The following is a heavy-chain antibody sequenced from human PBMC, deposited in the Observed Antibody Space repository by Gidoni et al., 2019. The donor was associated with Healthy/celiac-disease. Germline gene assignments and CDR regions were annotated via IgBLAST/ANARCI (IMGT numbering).Heavy chain of an antibody. D-gene: IGHD3-10*01. J-gene: IGHJ2*01. CDR1: GYSFPGYY. Sequence: QVQLVQSGAEVKKPGASVKVSCQASGYSFPGYYMHWVRQAPGQGLEWMGWINPNSGGTNYAKKFQGGVTMTRDTSISTAYMELSRLRSDDTAVYYCARERFTMVRGVIITRRYFDLWGRGTLVTVSS. CDR3: ARERFTMVRGVIITRRYFDL. CDR2: INPNSGGT. V-gene: IGHV1-2*02.